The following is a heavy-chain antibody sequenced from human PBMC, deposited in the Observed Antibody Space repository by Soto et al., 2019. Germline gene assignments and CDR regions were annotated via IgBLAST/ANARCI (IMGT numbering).Heavy chain of an antibody. J-gene: IGHJ6*02. V-gene: IGHV7-4-1*01. CDR1: GYTFTSYA. Sequence: GASVKVSCKASGYTFTSYAMNWVRQAPGQGLEWMGWINTNTGNPTYAQGFTGRFVFSLDTSVSTAYLQICSLKAEDTAVYYCARGYSSGWYGVYYYYYGMDVWGQGTTVTVSS. CDR3: ARGYSSGWYGVYYYYYGMDV. D-gene: IGHD6-19*01. CDR2: INTNTGNP.